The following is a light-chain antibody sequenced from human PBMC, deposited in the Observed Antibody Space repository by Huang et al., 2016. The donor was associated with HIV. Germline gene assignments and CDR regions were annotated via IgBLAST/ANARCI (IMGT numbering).Light chain of an antibody. Sequence: AIRLTQSPSSLSASTGDRVTITCRASQDISTSLALYQQRPWKAPVLLIFDAYTLQRGVTSRFTGSGSRTVFTLTIACLQVEDVATYYCQHSDGLSPLTFGGGTKVDI. V-gene: IGKV1-8*01. CDR3: QHSDGLSPLT. CDR2: DAY. J-gene: IGKJ4*01. CDR1: QDISTS.